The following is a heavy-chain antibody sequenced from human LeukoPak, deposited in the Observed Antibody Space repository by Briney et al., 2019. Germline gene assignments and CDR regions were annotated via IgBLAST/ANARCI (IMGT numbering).Heavy chain of an antibody. CDR3: ARGTLNQQLEPYYFDY. V-gene: IGHV1-69*13. Sequence: GASVKVSCKASGGTFSSYAISWVRQAPGQGLEWMGGIIPIFGTANYAQKFQGRVTITADESTSTAYMELSSLRSEDTAVYYCARGTLNQQLEPYYFDYWGQGTLVTVSS. CDR2: IIPIFGTA. CDR1: GGTFSSYA. J-gene: IGHJ4*02. D-gene: IGHD6-13*01.